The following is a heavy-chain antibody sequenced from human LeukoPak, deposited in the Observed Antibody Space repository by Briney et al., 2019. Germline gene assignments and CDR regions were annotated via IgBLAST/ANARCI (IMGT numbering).Heavy chain of an antibody. CDR1: GFTFSNYN. V-gene: IGHV3-21*01. CDR2: ITSSSSYK. J-gene: IGHJ6*03. Sequence: GGSLRLSCAAPGFTFSNYNMNWVRQAPGKGLEWISSITSSSSYKFYADSVKGRFTISRDNAKNSLYLQMNSLRAEDTAVYYCAKPVYCTNGVCYPHYYYYYMDVWGKGTTVTVSS. D-gene: IGHD2-8*01. CDR3: AKPVYCTNGVCYPHYYYYYMDV.